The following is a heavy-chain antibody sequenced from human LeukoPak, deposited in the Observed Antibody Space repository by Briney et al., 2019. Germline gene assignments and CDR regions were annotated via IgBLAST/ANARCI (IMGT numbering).Heavy chain of an antibody. CDR1: GFTFSSYA. CDR3: AKRKSGGSGWYLFDY. Sequence: GGSLRLSCAASGFTFSSYAMHWVRQAPGKGLEWVAVISYDGSNKYYADSVKGRFTISRDNSKNTLYLQMNSLRAEDTAVYYCAKRKSGGSGWYLFDYWGQGTLVTVSS. J-gene: IGHJ4*02. V-gene: IGHV3-30-3*01. CDR2: ISYDGSNK. D-gene: IGHD6-19*01.